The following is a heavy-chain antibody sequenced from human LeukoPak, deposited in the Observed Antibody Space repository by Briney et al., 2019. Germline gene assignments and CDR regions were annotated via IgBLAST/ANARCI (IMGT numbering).Heavy chain of an antibody. CDR1: GFSVTNNY. CDR3: ARPTGIFSYDMDV. J-gene: IGHJ6*02. Sequence: PGGSLRLSCAASGFSVTNNYMTWVRQAPGKGLEWVSTIYSGGGTYYADSVMGRFTISRDSSKNTLYLQMSSLRAEDTAVYYCARPTGIFSYDMDVWGQGTTVTVSS. CDR2: IYSGGGT. V-gene: IGHV3-53*01. D-gene: IGHD4-17*01.